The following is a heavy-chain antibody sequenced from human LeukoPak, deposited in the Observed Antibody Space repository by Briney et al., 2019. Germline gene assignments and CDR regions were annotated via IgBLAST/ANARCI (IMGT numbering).Heavy chain of an antibody. D-gene: IGHD6-13*01. CDR1: GFTFSSYA. CDR2: ISSNGGST. CDR3: AVNIAAATFDY. V-gene: IGHV3-64*01. J-gene: IGHJ4*02. Sequence: GGSLSLSCAASGFTFSSYAMHWVRQAPGKGLEYVSAISSNGGSTYYANSVKGRFTISRDNSKNTLYLQMGSLRAEDMAVYYCAVNIAAATFDYWGQGTLVTVSS.